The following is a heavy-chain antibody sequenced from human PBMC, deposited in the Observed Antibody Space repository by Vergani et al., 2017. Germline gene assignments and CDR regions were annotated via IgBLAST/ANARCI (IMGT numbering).Heavy chain of an antibody. CDR1: GFTFSSYG. J-gene: IGHJ6*03. CDR3: AKGRNGDFGDYYYYMDV. Sequence: QVQLVESGGGVVQPGRSLRLSCAASGFTFSSYGMHWVRQAPGKGLEGVAVISYDGNNKNYAGSVKGRFTISRDNSKNTLYLQMNSLRAEDTAVYYCAKGRNGDFGDYYYYMDVWGKGTTVTVSS. D-gene: IGHD3-10*01. CDR2: ISYDGNNK. V-gene: IGHV3-30*18.